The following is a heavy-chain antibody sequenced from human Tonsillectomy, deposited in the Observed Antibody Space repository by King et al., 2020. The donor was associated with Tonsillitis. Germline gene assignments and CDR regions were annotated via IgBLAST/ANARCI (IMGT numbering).Heavy chain of an antibody. Sequence: VQLQESGPGLVKPSQTLSLTCTVSGGSISSGSYYWSWIRQPAGKGLEWIGRIYTSGSTNYNPSLKSRVTMSVDTSKNQFSLKLSSVTAADTAVYFCARGAAAAFDYWGQGTLVTVSS. CDR1: GGSISSGSYY. CDR3: ARGAAAAFDY. V-gene: IGHV4-61*02. CDR2: IYTSGST. D-gene: IGHD6-13*01. J-gene: IGHJ4*02.